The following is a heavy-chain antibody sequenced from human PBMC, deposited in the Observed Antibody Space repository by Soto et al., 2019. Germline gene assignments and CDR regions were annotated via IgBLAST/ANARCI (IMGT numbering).Heavy chain of an antibody. D-gene: IGHD2-21*01. J-gene: IGHJ4*02. CDR2: IHHSGSS. Sequence: QVQLQESGPGLVKPSETLSLTCAVSGGSISGTNWWSWVRQPPGQGLKWIGEIHHSGSSHYNPSLRSRVTTSVVRCKRLFSLKLISVTGAETAVYYCGSAGYGGNCGDCWCQGTMVTDFS. CDR1: GGSISGTNW. V-gene: IGHV4-4*02. CDR3: GSAGYGGNCGDC.